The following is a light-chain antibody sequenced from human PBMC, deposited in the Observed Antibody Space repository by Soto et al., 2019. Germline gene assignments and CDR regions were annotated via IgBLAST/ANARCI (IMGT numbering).Light chain of an antibody. V-gene: IGKV3D-15*01. Sequence: EIVMTQSPTTLSVSPGERATLSCRASQSVSTNLAWYQQKPGQVPSLLIYGASTRATGIPARFSGSGSGTDFTPTISSLEPEDFAVYYCQQYETSPRTFGQGTKVDIK. CDR2: GAS. J-gene: IGKJ1*01. CDR3: QQYETSPRT. CDR1: QSVSTN.